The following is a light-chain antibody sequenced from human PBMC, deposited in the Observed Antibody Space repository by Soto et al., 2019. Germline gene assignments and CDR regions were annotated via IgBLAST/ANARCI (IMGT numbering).Light chain of an antibody. CDR3: QQRKKWPPIT. CDR2: GAS. J-gene: IGKJ5*01. CDR1: HIINNNY. V-gene: IGKV3D-20*02. Sequence: EIVLTQSPGTLSLSPGEGAILSCRASHIINNNYLAWYQQKPGQAPRLLTYGASSRATGIPDRFSGGGSGTDFILTISNIEAEDVAIYYCQQRKKWPPITFGQGTRLEI.